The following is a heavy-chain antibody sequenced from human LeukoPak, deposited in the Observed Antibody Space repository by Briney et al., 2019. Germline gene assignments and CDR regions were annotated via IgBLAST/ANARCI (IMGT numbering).Heavy chain of an antibody. CDR3: ARPYCSGGSCYSFSFDY. D-gene: IGHD2-15*01. CDR1: GYSFTSYW. Sequence: GESLKISCKGSGYSFTSYWIGWVRQMPGKVLEWMGIIYPGDSDTRYSPSFQGQVTISADKSISTAYLQWSSLKASDTAMYYCARPYCSGGSCYSFSFDYWGQGTLVTVSS. J-gene: IGHJ4*02. CDR2: IYPGDSDT. V-gene: IGHV5-51*01.